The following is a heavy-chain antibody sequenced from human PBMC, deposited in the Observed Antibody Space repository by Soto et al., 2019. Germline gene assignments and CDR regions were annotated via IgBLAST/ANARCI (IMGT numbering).Heavy chain of an antibody. CDR2: IKQDGSEK. D-gene: IGHD3-16*01. J-gene: IGHJ4*02. CDR3: PLPPPHLYVSDWYLDY. CDR1: GLTLSRYS. Sequence: PGGSRSLSRAACGLTLSRYSTSWDRQAPGKSVERVANIKQDGSEKSYVGSVKGPSPIPSDNPTTSLYLQMHSLRAEATAVYYCPLPPPHLYVSDWYLDYWGQGTLVTVSS. V-gene: IGHV3-7*03.